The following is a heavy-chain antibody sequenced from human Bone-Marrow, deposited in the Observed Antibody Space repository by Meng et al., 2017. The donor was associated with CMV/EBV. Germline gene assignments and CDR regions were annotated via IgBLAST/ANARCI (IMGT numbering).Heavy chain of an antibody. Sequence: SETLSLTCTVSGGSISSYYWSWIRQPPGKGLEWIGYIYYSGSTNYNPSLKSRVTISVDTSKNQFPLKLSSMTAADTAVYYCARDGGWGKGAFDIWGQGTMVTVSS. J-gene: IGHJ3*02. CDR1: GGSISSYY. D-gene: IGHD3-16*01. V-gene: IGHV4-59*01. CDR3: ARDGGWGKGAFDI. CDR2: IYYSGST.